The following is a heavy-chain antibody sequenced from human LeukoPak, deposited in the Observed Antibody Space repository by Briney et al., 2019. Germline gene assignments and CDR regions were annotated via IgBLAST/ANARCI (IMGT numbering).Heavy chain of an antibody. Sequence: GGSLRLSCAASGFTFSSYAMHWVRQVPGKGLEYVSDISSSGGSTNYANSVKGRFTISRDTSKNTLYLQMGSLRTEDMAIYYCARGPDVVLVSHWSFFDYWGQGTLVTVSS. CDR1: GFTFSSYA. J-gene: IGHJ4*02. CDR3: ARGPDVVLVSHWSFFDY. V-gene: IGHV3-64*01. CDR2: ISSSGGST. D-gene: IGHD2-8*02.